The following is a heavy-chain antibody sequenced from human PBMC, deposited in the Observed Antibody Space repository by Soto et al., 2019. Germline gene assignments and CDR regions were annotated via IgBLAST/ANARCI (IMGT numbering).Heavy chain of an antibody. V-gene: IGHV4-34*01. D-gene: IGHD3-22*01. CDR1: VGSCSGYY. Sequence: KTSETLSVTCAVYVGSCSGYYWSWIRQPPGKGLEWIGEINHSGSTNYNPSLKSRVTISVDTSKNQFSLKLSSVTAADTAVYYCARVSGSPPYFDYWGQGTLVTVSS. CDR3: ARVSGSPPYFDY. CDR2: INHSGST. J-gene: IGHJ4*02.